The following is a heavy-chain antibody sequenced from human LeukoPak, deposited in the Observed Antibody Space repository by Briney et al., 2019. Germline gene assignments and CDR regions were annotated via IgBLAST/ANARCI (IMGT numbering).Heavy chain of an antibody. CDR3: AKAPYNSGTYYINHFDS. J-gene: IGHJ4*02. V-gene: IGHV3-23*01. CDR2: ISGSGGIT. D-gene: IGHD3-10*01. Sequence: GGSLRLSCAASGFTFSSYAISWVRQAPGKGLEWVSAISGSGGITYYADSVKGRFTISRDNSKNTLYLQMNSLRAEDTAVYYCAKAPYNSGTYYINHFDSWGQGTLVTVSS. CDR1: GFTFSSYA.